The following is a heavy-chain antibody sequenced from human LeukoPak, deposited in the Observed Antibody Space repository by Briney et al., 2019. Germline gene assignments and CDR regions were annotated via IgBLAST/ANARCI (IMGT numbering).Heavy chain of an antibody. J-gene: IGHJ4*02. CDR3: ARGEYELVGDY. Sequence: GASVKVACKTCGYTFSSHSMNWVRQAPGQGLEWMGWISPYNGNTNYAQKLQGRVTLTTDISTSTAYMEVRSLRSDDTAVYYCARGEYELVGDYWGQGTLVTVSS. CDR2: ISPYNGNT. V-gene: IGHV1-18*01. CDR1: GYTFSSHS. D-gene: IGHD6-13*01.